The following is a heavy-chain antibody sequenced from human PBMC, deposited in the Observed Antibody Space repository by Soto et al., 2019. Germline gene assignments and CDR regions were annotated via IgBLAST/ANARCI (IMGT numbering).Heavy chain of an antibody. D-gene: IGHD2-15*01. V-gene: IGHV4-34*01. CDR2: INHSGST. J-gene: IGHJ5*02. CDR1: GGSFSGYY. CDR3: GRGRVLRRDCSGGSCYESHFLYNWFDP. Sequence: SETLSLTCAVYGGSFSGYYWSWIRQPPGKGLEWIGEINHSGSTNYNPSLKSRVTISVDTSKNQFSLKLSSVTAADTAVYYCGRGRVLRRDCSGGSCYESHFLYNWFDPWGQGTLVTVSS.